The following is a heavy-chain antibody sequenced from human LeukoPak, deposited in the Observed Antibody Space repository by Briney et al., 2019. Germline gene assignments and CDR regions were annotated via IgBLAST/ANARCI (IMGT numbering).Heavy chain of an antibody. D-gene: IGHD2-15*01. V-gene: IGHV4-39*01. CDR2: IYYSRST. Sequence: SETLSLTCTVSGGSIRSSTYYWGWIRQPPGKGLEWIGSIYYSRSTYYNPSLKSRVTISVDTYKTQVSLKLSSVTAADTAVSFCASLYCSGGICYSGLGSADYWGRGTLVTVSS. CDR3: ASLYCSGGICYSGLGSADY. J-gene: IGHJ4*02. CDR1: GGSIRSSTYY.